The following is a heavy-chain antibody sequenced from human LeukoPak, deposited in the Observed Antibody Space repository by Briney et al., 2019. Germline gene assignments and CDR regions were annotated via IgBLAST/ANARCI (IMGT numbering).Heavy chain of an antibody. D-gene: IGHD3-22*01. J-gene: IGHJ4*02. CDR3: ARADTYYYDSSGYSDDY. Sequence: ASVKVSCKASGYTFTSYAMHWVRQAPGQRLEWMGWINAGNGNTKYSQKFQGRVTITRDTSASTAYMELSSLRSEDTAVYYCARADTYYYDSSGYSDDYWGQGTLVTVSS. CDR2: INAGNGNT. CDR1: GYTFTSYA. V-gene: IGHV1-3*01.